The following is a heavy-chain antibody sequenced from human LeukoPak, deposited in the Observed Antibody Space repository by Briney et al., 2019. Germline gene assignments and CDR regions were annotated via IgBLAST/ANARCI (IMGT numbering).Heavy chain of an antibody. D-gene: IGHD3-10*01. J-gene: IGHJ4*02. CDR3: AKVRYGSGSPNSGYFDY. CDR2: ISGSGGST. CDR1: GFTFSSYA. V-gene: IGHV3-23*01. Sequence: GGSLRLSCAASGFTFSSYAMSWVRQAPGKGLEWVSAISGSGGSTYYADSVKGRFTISRDNSKNTLYLQMNSLRAEDTAVYYCAKVRYGSGSPNSGYFDYWGQGTPVTVSS.